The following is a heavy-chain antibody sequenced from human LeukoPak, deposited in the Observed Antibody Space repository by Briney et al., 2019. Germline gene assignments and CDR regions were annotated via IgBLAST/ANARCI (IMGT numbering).Heavy chain of an antibody. CDR3: ASGTFPDYFDY. D-gene: IGHD2/OR15-2a*01. CDR2: IKQDGSEK. V-gene: IGHV3-7*01. CDR1: GFTFSSYS. Sequence: GGSLRLSCAASGFTFSSYSMSWVRQAPGKGLEWVANIKQDGSEKYYVDSVKGRFTISRDNAKNSLYLQMNSLRAEDTAVYYCASGTFPDYFDYWGQGTLVTVSS. J-gene: IGHJ4*02.